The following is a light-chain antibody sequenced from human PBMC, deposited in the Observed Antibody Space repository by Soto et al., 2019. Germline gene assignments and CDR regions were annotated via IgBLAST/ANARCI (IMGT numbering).Light chain of an antibody. Sequence: EVVFTQSPGTLSFSPGERASLSCRASQSISTSYLTWYQQKPGQPPRLLIYGTSSRATGTPDRFSGSGSGTDFTLTISRLEPEDFAVYYCQQYHSSITFGQGTRLEIK. CDR1: QSISTSY. V-gene: IGKV3-20*01. J-gene: IGKJ5*01. CDR2: GTS. CDR3: QQYHSSIT.